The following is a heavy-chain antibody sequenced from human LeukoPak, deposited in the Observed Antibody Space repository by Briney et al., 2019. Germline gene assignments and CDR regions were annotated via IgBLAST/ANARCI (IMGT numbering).Heavy chain of an antibody. CDR2: INKDGSEK. J-gene: IGHJ4*02. CDR1: GFTFSHYA. D-gene: IGHD5-12*01. CDR3: ARDSGYGKFDY. V-gene: IGHV3-7*04. Sequence: GGSLRLSCGASGFTFSHYAMSWVRQAPGKGLEWVASINKDGSEKYYVGSVKGRFTISRDNAKNSLYLQMNSLRAEDTAVYYCARDSGYGKFDYWGQGTLVTVSS.